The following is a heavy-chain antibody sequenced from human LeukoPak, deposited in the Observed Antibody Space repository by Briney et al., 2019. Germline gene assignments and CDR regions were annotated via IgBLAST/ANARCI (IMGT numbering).Heavy chain of an antibody. CDR1: GYIFTSYF. CDR3: ASEYCYDSSGLNWFDP. CDR2: INPNSGGT. Sequence: GASVKVSCRASGYIFTSYFMHWVRQAPGQGLEWMGWINPNSGGTNYAQKFQGRVTMTRDTSISTAYMDLRRLRSDDTAVYYCASEYCYDSSGLNWFDPWGQGTLVTVSS. V-gene: IGHV1-2*02. D-gene: IGHD3-22*01. J-gene: IGHJ5*02.